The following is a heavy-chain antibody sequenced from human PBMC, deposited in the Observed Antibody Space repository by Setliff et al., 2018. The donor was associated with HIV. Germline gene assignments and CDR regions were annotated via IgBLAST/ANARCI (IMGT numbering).Heavy chain of an antibody. J-gene: IGHJ4*02. D-gene: IGHD6-19*01. Sequence: QTGGSLRLSCAASGFTFSYYWMTWVRQAPGKGLEWVASIKQDRSEKYYVDSVKGRFSISRDNAKNALYVQMNSLRAEDTAVYYCARRRGSGWYGYGFDYWGQGTLVTVSS. V-gene: IGHV3-7*01. CDR1: GFTFSYYW. CDR3: ARRRGSGWYGYGFDY. CDR2: IKQDRSEK.